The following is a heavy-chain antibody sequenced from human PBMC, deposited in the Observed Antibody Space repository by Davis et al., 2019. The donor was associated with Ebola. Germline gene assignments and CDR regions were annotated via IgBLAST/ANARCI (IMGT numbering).Heavy chain of an antibody. D-gene: IGHD6-19*01. CDR1: GYTFTSYD. CDR2: MNPNSGNT. Sequence: ASVKVSCKASGYTFTSYDLNWVRQATGQGLEWMGWMNPNSGNTGYAQKFQGRVTMTRNTSISTAYMELSSLRSEDTAVYYCARDHGSRQWLVPGGYWGQGTLVTVSS. V-gene: IGHV1-8*01. CDR3: ARDHGSRQWLVPGGY. J-gene: IGHJ4*02.